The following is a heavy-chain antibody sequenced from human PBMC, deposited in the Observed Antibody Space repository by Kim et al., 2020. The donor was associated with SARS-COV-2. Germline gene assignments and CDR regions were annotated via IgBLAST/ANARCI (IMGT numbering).Heavy chain of an antibody. Sequence: GGSLRLSCAASGFTFSSYGMHWVRQAPGKGLEWVAVIWYDGSNKYYADSVKGRFTISRDNSKNTLYLQMNSLRAEDTAVYYCARDKKHPGYYYGMDVWGQGTTVTVSS. CDR3: ARDKKHPGYYYGMDV. V-gene: IGHV3-33*01. CDR1: GFTFSSYG. J-gene: IGHJ6*02. CDR2: IWYDGSNK.